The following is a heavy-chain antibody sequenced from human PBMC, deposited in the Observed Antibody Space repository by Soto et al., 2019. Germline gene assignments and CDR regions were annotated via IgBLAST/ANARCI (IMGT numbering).Heavy chain of an antibody. V-gene: IGHV2-5*02. D-gene: IGHD6-13*01. CDR3: AHRSLFYSSNYPFFDS. CDR1: GFSLSTSGVG. Sequence: QITLKESGPTLVKPTQTLTLTCTFSGFSLSTSGVGVGWIRQPPGKALEWLALIYWDDDKRYSPSLKSRLTIPRDTPKTLGVLTRTTMSPVDTATYLCAHRSLFYSSNYPFFDSWGRGTLVAVSS. CDR2: IYWDDDK. J-gene: IGHJ4*02.